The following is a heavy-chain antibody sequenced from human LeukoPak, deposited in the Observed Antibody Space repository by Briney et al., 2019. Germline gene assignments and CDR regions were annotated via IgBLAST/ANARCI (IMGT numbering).Heavy chain of an antibody. Sequence: AASVKVSCKASGYSFTTYDVNWVRQPTGQGLEWMGWMNPNSGNTGYAQKFQGRVTMTRNTSISTAYMDLSSLRSEDTAVYYCARGQGDFWSGFSDFGLDVWGQGTTVTVSS. D-gene: IGHD3-3*01. J-gene: IGHJ6*02. CDR2: MNPNSGNT. CDR1: GYSFTTYD. CDR3: ARGQGDFWSGFSDFGLDV. V-gene: IGHV1-8*01.